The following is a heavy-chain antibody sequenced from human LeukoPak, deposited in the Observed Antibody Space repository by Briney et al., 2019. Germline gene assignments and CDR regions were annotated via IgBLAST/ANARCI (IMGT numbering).Heavy chain of an antibody. Sequence: GGSLRLSCAASGFTFNSYAMNWVRQAPGKGLEWVSAISVRGGSTYYADYVKGRSTISRDNSKNMLYLQMNSLRAEDTAVYYCAKSMAGYCDSTIDNWGQGTLVTVSS. CDR2: ISVRGGST. J-gene: IGHJ4*02. CDR1: GFTFNSYA. CDR3: AKSMAGYCDSTIDN. V-gene: IGHV3-23*01. D-gene: IGHD2-2*01.